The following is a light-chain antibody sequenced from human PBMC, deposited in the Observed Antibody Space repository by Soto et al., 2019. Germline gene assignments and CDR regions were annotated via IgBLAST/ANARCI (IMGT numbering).Light chain of an antibody. CDR1: SSNIGSNT. Sequence: QSALTQPPSASGTPGQRVTISCSGSSSNIGSNTVNWYQQLPGTAPKLLIYSNNQRPSGVPDRFSGSKSGTSASLAISGLQSEDEADYYCAAWDNSLNGLYVVGTGTKVPV. V-gene: IGLV1-44*01. J-gene: IGLJ1*01. CDR2: SNN. CDR3: AAWDNSLNGLYV.